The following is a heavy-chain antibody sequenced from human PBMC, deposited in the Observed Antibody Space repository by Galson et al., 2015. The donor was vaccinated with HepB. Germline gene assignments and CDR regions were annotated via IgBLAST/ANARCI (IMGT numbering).Heavy chain of an antibody. Sequence: TLSLTCVVSGGSISSGGYSWSWVRQPPGKGLEWIGYIYHSGRTHYNPSLLSQVAMSVDKSKNQFSLRLSSVTAADTAVYFCARTLPHRFDPWGQGTLATVSS. CDR2: IYHSGRT. J-gene: IGHJ5*02. V-gene: IGHV4-30-2*01. D-gene: IGHD2/OR15-2a*01. CDR3: ARTLPHRFDP. CDR1: GGSISSGGYS.